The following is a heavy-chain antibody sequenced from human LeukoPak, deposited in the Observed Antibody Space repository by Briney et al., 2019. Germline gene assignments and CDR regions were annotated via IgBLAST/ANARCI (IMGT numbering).Heavy chain of an antibody. CDR3: ARVRQWRSLNWFDP. CDR1: GYTFTSYG. CDR2: ISAYNGNT. J-gene: IGHJ5*02. D-gene: IGHD6-19*01. Sequence: GASVKVSCKASGYTFTSYGISWVRQAPGQGLEWMGWISAYNGNTNYAQKLQGRVTMTTDTSTSTAYMELRSLRSDDTAVYYCARVRQWRSLNWFDPWGQGTLVTVSS. V-gene: IGHV1-18*01.